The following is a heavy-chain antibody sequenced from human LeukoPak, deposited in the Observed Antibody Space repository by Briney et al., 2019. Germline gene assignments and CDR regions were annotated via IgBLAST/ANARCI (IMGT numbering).Heavy chain of an antibody. CDR2: LSNSGST. Sequence: SETLSLTCSVSGGSIGSYYWSWIRQPPGKGQEWIGHLSNSGSTNYNPSLKSRVTISVDTSKNQFSLKLNSVTAADTAVYYCARATETFSWFLQHWGQGTLVTVSS. CDR1: GGSIGSYY. J-gene: IGHJ1*01. CDR3: ARATETFSWFLQH. V-gene: IGHV4-59*01. D-gene: IGHD6-13*01.